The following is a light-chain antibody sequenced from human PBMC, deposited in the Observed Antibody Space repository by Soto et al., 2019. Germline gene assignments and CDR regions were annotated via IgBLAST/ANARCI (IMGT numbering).Light chain of an antibody. Sequence: EIVMTQSPATLSLSPGERATLSCWASQSISTKLAWYQHRPGQAPRLLIYDTSTRAAGIPARFSGSGSGTDFTLTIRSLQSEDFAVYYCQQYNTWRSITFGQGTRLETK. V-gene: IGKV3-15*01. J-gene: IGKJ5*01. CDR2: DTS. CDR3: QQYNTWRSIT. CDR1: QSISTK.